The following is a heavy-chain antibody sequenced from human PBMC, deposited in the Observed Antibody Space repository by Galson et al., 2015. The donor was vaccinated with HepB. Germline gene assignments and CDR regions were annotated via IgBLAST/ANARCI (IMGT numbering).Heavy chain of an antibody. CDR3: AFHYASGDDGVDY. V-gene: IGHV1-46*01. CDR2: INPSDAST. J-gene: IGHJ4*02. Sequence: SVKVSCKASGYTFRSYYIHWVRQAPGQGLEWVGIINPSDASTSYAQKFQGRVTMTRDTSTSTVYMDLSSLRSEDTAVYYCAFHYASGDDGVDYWGQGTLVTVSS. CDR1: GYTFRSYY. D-gene: IGHD2-21*02.